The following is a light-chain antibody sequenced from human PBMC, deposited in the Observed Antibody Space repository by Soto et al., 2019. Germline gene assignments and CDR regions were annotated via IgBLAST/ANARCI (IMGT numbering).Light chain of an antibody. Sequence: QSALTQPRSVSGSPGQSVTISCTGTSSDVGTYDFVSWYQQLPVKAPKLIIYDVTKRPSGVPDRFSGSKSANTASLTISGLQAEDEADYYCCSYAGSHTWVFGGGTKVTVL. CDR1: SSDVGTYDF. V-gene: IGLV2-11*01. CDR2: DVT. CDR3: CSYAGSHTWV. J-gene: IGLJ3*02.